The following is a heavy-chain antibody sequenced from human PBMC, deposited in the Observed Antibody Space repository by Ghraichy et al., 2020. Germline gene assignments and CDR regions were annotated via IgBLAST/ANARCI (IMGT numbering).Heavy chain of an antibody. CDR1: GFTFSSYS. CDR2: ISSSSSYI. D-gene: IGHD3-10*02. CDR3: ARGPPHVKADAFDI. V-gene: IGHV3-21*01. J-gene: IGHJ3*02. Sequence: GALRLSCAASGFTFSSYSMNWVRQAPGKGLEWVSSISSSSSYIYYADSVKGRFTISRDNAKNSLYLQMNSLRAEDTAVYYCARGPPHVKADAFDIWGQGTMVTVSS.